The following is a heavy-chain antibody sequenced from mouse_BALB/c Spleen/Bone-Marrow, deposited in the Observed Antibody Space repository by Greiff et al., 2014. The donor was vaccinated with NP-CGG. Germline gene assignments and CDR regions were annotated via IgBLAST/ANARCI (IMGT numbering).Heavy chain of an antibody. CDR2: INPGSGGT. Sequence: VQLQQSGAELVRPGTSVKVSCKASGYAFTNYLIEWVKQRPGQGLEWIGVINPGSGGTNYNEKFKGKATLTADKSSSIGYMQLSSLTSVDSAFYFCARSISAATAMDYWGQGTSVTVSS. D-gene: IGHD1-2*01. CDR3: ARSISAATAMDY. J-gene: IGHJ4*01. V-gene: IGHV1-54*01. CDR1: GYAFTNYL.